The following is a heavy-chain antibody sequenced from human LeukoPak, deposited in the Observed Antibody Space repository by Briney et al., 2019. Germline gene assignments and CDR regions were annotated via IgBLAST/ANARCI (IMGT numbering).Heavy chain of an antibody. CDR1: GGSISSYY. J-gene: IGHJ6*03. CDR3: ARGRVSSSTWYSTYYYYFYMDV. V-gene: IGHV4-59*01. Sequence: SETLSLTCTVSGGSISSYYWSWIRQPPGKGLEWIGYIYYSGSTNFNPSLNGRVSISRDTTKNLFSLRLRSVTAADTAVYFCARGRVSSSTWYSTYYYYFYMDVWGKGTTVTVSS. CDR2: IYYSGST. D-gene: IGHD1-1*01.